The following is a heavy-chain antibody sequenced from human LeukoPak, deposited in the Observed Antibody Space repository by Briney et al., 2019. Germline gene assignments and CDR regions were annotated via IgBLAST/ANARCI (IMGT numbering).Heavy chain of an antibody. Sequence: PGGSLGLSCAASGFTFSSYGMHWVRQAPGKGLEWVAVISFDGSNKYYADSVKGRFTISRDISKDTLYLQMNSLRAEDTAVYYCAKAQRWRELLPYYFDYWGQGTRVTVSS. D-gene: IGHD1-26*01. CDR3: AKAQRWRELLPYYFDY. CDR1: GFTFSSYG. CDR2: ISFDGSNK. J-gene: IGHJ4*02. V-gene: IGHV3-30*18.